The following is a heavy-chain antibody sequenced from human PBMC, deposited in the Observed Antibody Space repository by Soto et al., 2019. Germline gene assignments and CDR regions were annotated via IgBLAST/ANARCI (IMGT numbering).Heavy chain of an antibody. V-gene: IGHV2-5*02. CDR2: IYWDDDK. Sequence: QITLKESGPTLVKPTQTLTLTCTFSGFSLSTSGVGVGWIRQPPGKALEWLALIYWDDDKRYSPSLKSRLTITKDTSKKQVVLTMTNMDPVDTATYYCAQVYYDILTGYHGSFDYWGQGTLVIVSS. D-gene: IGHD3-9*01. CDR3: AQVYYDILTGYHGSFDY. J-gene: IGHJ4*02. CDR1: GFSLSTSGVG.